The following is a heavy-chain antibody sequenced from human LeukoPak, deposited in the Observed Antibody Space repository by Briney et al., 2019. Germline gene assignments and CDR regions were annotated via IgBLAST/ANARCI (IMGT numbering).Heavy chain of an antibody. Sequence: PGGSLRLSCAASGFTLSNFWMNWVRQAPGRGLEWVAIINRDGSHKEYVDSVEGRFTISRDNAKNSLNLQMNSLRAEDTAVYYCARDGSSWHVRGPDSWGQGTLVTVSS. CDR1: GFTLSNFW. CDR2: INRDGSHK. D-gene: IGHD3-10*02. V-gene: IGHV3-7*05. CDR3: ARDGSSWHVRGPDS. J-gene: IGHJ4*02.